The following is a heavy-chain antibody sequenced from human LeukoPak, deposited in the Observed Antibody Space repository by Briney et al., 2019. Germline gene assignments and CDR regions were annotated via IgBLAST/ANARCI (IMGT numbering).Heavy chain of an antibody. D-gene: IGHD2-2*01. J-gene: IGHJ3*02. CDR1: GGSISSYY. CDR2: IYTSGST. Sequence: SETLSLTCTVSGGSISSYYWSWIWQPAGKGLEWMGRIYTSGSTNYNPSLKSRVTMSVDTSKNQFSLKLSSVTAADTAVYYCARGYCRGTSCNRYTFDMWGQGTMVTVSS. CDR3: ARGYCRGTSCNRYTFDM. V-gene: IGHV4-4*07.